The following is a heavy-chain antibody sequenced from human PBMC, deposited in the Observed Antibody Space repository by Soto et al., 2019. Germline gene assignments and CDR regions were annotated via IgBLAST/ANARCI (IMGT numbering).Heavy chain of an antibody. Sequence: GASVKVSCKASEYTFSSYTLHWVRQAPGQRLEWMGWINAGNGDSKYSQKFQGRVSISRDTSASTASMELSSLTSEDTAVYYCARELQCLYYFDSWGQGTRVTVYS. V-gene: IGHV1-3*01. CDR3: ARELQCLYYFDS. D-gene: IGHD4-4*01. CDR1: EYTFSSYT. J-gene: IGHJ4*02. CDR2: INAGNGDS.